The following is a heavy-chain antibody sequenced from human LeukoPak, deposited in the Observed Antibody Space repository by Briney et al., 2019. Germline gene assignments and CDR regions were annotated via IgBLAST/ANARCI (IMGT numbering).Heavy chain of an antibody. CDR3: ARVPLVETTGDAFDI. Sequence: SETLSLTCTVSGGSIRSTTYYWGWIRQPPGKGLEWIGYIYYSGSTNYNPSLKGRVTISVDTSKNQLSLKLTSVTAADTAVYYCARVPLVETTGDAFDIWGHGTLATVSS. D-gene: IGHD4-17*01. J-gene: IGHJ3*02. V-gene: IGHV4-61*05. CDR2: IYYSGST. CDR1: GGSIRSTTYY.